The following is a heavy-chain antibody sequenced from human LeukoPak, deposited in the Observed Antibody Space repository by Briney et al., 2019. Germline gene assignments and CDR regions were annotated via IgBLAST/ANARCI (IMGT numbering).Heavy chain of an antibody. CDR3: ARDVDSHPPTYNRFDP. CDR2: INPNSGGT. Sequence: GASVKVSCKASGYSFTDYYMHWVRQAPGQGLEWMGWINPNSGGTNYVQKFQGRVTMTRDTSISTAYMELSRLRSDDTAVYYCARDVDSHPPTYNRFDPWGQGTLVTVSS. CDR1: GYSFTDYY. V-gene: IGHV1-2*02. J-gene: IGHJ5*02. D-gene: IGHD3-22*01.